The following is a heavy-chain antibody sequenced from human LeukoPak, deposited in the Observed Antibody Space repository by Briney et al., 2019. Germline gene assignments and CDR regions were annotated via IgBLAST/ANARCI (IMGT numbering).Heavy chain of an antibody. CDR2: INHSGST. CDR3: ARGGGPTGYYFDN. CDR1: GGSISTYY. D-gene: IGHD3-16*01. J-gene: IGHJ4*02. V-gene: IGHV4-34*01. Sequence: SETLSLTCTVSGGSISTYYWSWIRQPPGKGLEWIGEINHSGSTNYNPSLKSRVTISVDTSKNQFSLKLSSVTAADTAVYYCARGGGPTGYYFDNWGQGTLVTVSS.